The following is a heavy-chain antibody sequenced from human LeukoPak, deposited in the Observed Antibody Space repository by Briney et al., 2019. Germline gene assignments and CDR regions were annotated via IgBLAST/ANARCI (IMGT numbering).Heavy chain of an antibody. CDR3: LKRITMIVVGGAV. J-gene: IGHJ3*01. CDR1: GFTFSSYA. CDR2: ISGSGGST. D-gene: IGHD3-22*01. V-gene: IGHV3-23*01. Sequence: GSLRLSCAASGFTFSSYAMSWVRQAPGKGLEWVSAISGSGGSTYYADSVKGRFTISRDNSKNTLYLQMNSLRAEDTAVYYCLKRITMIVVGGAVWGQGTMATVSS.